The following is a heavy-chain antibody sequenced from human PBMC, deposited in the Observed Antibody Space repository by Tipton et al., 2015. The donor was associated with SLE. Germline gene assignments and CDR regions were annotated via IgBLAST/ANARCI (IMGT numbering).Heavy chain of an antibody. J-gene: IGHJ4*02. Sequence: TLSLTCVVSGYSISSGYYWGWIRQPPGKGLEWVGSIYHGGTHYNPSLKSRVTISVDTSKNQFSLKLSSVTAADTAVYYCARDPYDYIWGSYRDYFDYWGQGTLVTVSS. D-gene: IGHD3-16*02. CDR1: GYSISSGYY. CDR3: ARDPYDYIWGSYRDYFDY. CDR2: IYHGGT. V-gene: IGHV4-38-2*02.